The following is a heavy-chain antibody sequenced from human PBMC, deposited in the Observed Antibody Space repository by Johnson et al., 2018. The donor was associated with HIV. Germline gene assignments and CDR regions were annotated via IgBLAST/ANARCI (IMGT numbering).Heavy chain of an antibody. V-gene: IGHV3-30*04. D-gene: IGHD1-14*01. CDR3: AKDQGGTYNLGAFDS. Sequence: VQLVESGGGVVQPGRSLRLSCAASGFTFSSYAMHWVRQAPGKGLEWVAVISYDGTNNQNGDSVQGRFNISRDNSKNTLHLQMNSLRPEDMALYYCAKDQGGTYNLGAFDSWGQGTMVTVSS. CDR1: GFTFSSYA. CDR2: ISYDGTNN. J-gene: IGHJ3*01.